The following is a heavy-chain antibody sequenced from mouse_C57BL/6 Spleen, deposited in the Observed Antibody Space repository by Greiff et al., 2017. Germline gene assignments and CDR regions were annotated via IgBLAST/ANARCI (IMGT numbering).Heavy chain of an antibody. CDR1: GFTFTDYY. Sequence: EVKLVESGGGLVQPGGSLSLSCAASGFTFTDYYMSWVRQPPGKALEWLGFIRNEANGYTTEYSASVKGRFTISRDNSQSILYLQMNALRAEDSATYYCARYYSNPYYFDYWGQGTTLTVSS. V-gene: IGHV7-3*01. CDR3: ARYYSNPYYFDY. D-gene: IGHD2-5*01. CDR2: IRNEANGYTT. J-gene: IGHJ2*01.